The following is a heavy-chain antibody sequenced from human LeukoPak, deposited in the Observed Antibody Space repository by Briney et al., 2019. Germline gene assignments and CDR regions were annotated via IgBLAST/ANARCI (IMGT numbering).Heavy chain of an antibody. CDR2: ISSSSSYI. J-gene: IGHJ4*02. Sequence: GGSLRLSCAASGFTFSSYSMNWVRQAPGKGLEWVSSISSSSSYIYYADSVKGRFTISRDNAKNTLYLQMNSLRAEDTAVYYCARTRYGGNNYFDYWGQRSLVTVSS. D-gene: IGHD4-23*01. CDR1: GFTFSSYS. V-gene: IGHV3-21*01. CDR3: ARTRYGGNNYFDY.